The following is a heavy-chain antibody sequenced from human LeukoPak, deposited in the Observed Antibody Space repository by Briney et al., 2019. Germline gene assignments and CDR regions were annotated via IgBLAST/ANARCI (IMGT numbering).Heavy chain of an antibody. V-gene: IGHV1-69*01. J-gene: IGHJ4*02. CDR3: ARVNDCSGGSCYPDFDY. CDR2: IIPIFGTA. D-gene: IGHD2-15*01. Sequence: SVKVSFKASGGTFSSYAISWVRQAPGQGLEWMGGIIPIFGTANYPQKFQGRVTITADESTSTAYMELSSLRSEDTAVYYCARVNDCSGGSCYPDFDYWGQGTLVTVSS. CDR1: GGTFSSYA.